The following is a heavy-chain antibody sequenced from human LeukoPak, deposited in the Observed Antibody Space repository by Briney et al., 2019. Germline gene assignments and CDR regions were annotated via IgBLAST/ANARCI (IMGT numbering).Heavy chain of an antibody. CDR3: ARARSTSCYFCFDY. J-gene: IGHJ4*02. D-gene: IGHD2-2*01. CDR1: GGSISSYY. CDR2: IYYSGST. V-gene: IGHV4-59*01. Sequence: KPSETLSLTCTVSGGSISSYYWSCIRQPPGKGLEWIGYIYYSGSTNYNPSLKSRVTISVDTSKNQFSLKLSSVTAADTAVYYCARARSTSCYFCFDYWGQGTLVTVSS.